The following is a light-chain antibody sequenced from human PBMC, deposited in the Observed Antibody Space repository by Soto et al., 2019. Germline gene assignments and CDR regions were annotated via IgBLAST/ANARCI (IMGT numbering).Light chain of an antibody. V-gene: IGKV1-5*03. CDR2: KMS. J-gene: IGKJ1*01. Sequence: DIQMTQSPSSVSASVVDRVTITCRASQGISSWLAWYQQKPVKAPKLLIYKMSASERGVPSRFSGSGSGTEFTLTISSLQPEDFATYYCQQYNSSPWTFGQGTKVDIK. CDR1: QGISSW. CDR3: QQYNSSPWT.